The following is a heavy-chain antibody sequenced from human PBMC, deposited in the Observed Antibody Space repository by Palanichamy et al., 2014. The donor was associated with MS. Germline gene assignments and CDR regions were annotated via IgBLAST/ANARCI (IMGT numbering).Heavy chain of an antibody. CDR2: TYRSYF. Sequence: QEHLQQSGPGLVEPSQTLSLTCVISGDSVSNNDVAWNWIRQSPSRGLEWLGRTYRSYFEHAVSVKSRIGISPDTSKNQFSLHLNSVTPEDTAIYYCARGRLNGFDVWGQGTLVTVSS. CDR3: ARGRLNGFDV. J-gene: IGHJ3*01. CDR1: GDSVSNNDVA. V-gene: IGHV6-1*01.